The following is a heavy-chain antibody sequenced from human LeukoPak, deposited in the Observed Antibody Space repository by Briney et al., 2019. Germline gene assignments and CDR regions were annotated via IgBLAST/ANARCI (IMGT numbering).Heavy chain of an antibody. CDR2: ISGSGGST. J-gene: IGHJ4*02. CDR1: GFTFSSYA. V-gene: IGHV3-23*01. Sequence: GGSLRLSCAASGFTFSSYAMSWVRQAPGKGLEWVSAISGSGGSTYYADSVKGRFTISRDNSKNTLYLQMNSLRAEDTAVYYCAKDRGGYSYGFPRYYFDYWGRGTLVTVSS. CDR3: AKDRGGYSYGFPRYYFDY. D-gene: IGHD5-18*01.